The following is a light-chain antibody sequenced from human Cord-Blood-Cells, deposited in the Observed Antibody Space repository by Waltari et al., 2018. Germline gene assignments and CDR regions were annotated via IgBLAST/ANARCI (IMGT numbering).Light chain of an antibody. V-gene: IGKV1-39*01. Sequence: DIQMTQSPSSLSASVGDRVTSTCRGSQSISSYLKWYQQKPGKAPKLLFYAASSLQSGVPSRFSGSGSGKDFTLTSSSLQPEDFATYYCQQSYSTWTFGQGTKVEIK. CDR2: AAS. J-gene: IGKJ1*01. CDR1: QSISSY. CDR3: QQSYSTWT.